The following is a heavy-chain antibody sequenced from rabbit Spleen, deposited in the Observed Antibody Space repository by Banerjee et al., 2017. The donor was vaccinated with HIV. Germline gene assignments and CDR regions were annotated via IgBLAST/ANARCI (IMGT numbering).Heavy chain of an antibody. V-gene: IGHV1S40*01. CDR2: IDSGSSGDT. J-gene: IGHJ4*01. CDR3: ARETSSGWGIVSFYFSL. Sequence: QSLEESGGDLVKPGASLTLTCTASGFSFSSRFYMCWVRQAPGKGLEWIACIDSGSSGDTYYASWAKGRFTISKTSSTTVTLQMTRLTAADTATYFCARETSSGWGIVSFYFSLWGPGTLVTVS. CDR1: GFSFSSRFY. D-gene: IGHD4-1*01.